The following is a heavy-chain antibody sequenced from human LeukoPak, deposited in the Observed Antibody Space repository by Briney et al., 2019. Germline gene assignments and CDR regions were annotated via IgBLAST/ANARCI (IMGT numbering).Heavy chain of an antibody. D-gene: IGHD5-18*01. CDR1: GDSISGYY. Sequence: SETLSLTCTVSGDSISGYYWIWIRQPAGKGLEYIGRIYASGSSSYNPSLKSRVSMSVDTSQNQFSLRLSSVTAADTAVYYCARGRDTYGYPDYWGQGTLVTVSS. CDR3: ARGRDTYGYPDY. CDR2: IYASGSS. V-gene: IGHV4-4*07. J-gene: IGHJ4*02.